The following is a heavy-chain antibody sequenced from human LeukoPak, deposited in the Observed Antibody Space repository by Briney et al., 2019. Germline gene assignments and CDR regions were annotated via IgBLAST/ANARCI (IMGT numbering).Heavy chain of an antibody. CDR2: IYPYDSDT. CDR1: GYRFKQYW. V-gene: IGHV5-51*01. Sequence: GESLKISCNSFGYRFKQYWLGRELQMPGKGLEWMGIIYPYDSDTRYSPSFQGQATISADKSISTAYLQWSNLKASDTAMYYCAGDIRYSACNPDYWGQGTLVTVSS. CDR3: AGDIRYSACNPDY. J-gene: IGHJ4*02. D-gene: IGHD1-26*01.